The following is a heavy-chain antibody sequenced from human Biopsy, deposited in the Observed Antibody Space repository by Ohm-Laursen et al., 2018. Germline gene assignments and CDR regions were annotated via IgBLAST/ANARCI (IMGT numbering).Heavy chain of an antibody. D-gene: IGHD1-1*01. J-gene: IGHJ6*02. CDR2: ISPSSTTI. CDR3: ARNVRLEMTDHSGVTTYSRYFAMDD. CDR1: GFTFTDYD. V-gene: IGHV3-11*01. Sequence: SLRLSCAASGFTFTDYDISWVRHVPGQGLEWLALISPSSTTIYYADSVRGRFFISRDDAKNSVSLEMSSLRADDTALYFCARNVRLEMTDHSGVTTYSRYFAMDDWGRGTTVTVSS.